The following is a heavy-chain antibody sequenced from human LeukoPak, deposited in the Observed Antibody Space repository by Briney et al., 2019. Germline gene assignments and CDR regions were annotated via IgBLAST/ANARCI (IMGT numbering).Heavy chain of an antibody. D-gene: IGHD3-10*01. CDR3: ARESVPGFGEVSVIDY. CDR1: GFTFNSHS. J-gene: IGHJ4*02. V-gene: IGHV3-21*01. CDR2: ISSSSTYI. Sequence: PGGSLRLSCAASGFTFNSHSMNWVRQAPGKGLEWVSSISSSSTYIYYADSVKGRFTISRDNAQNFLYLQMNDLRAEDTAVYYCARESVPGFGEVSVIDYWGQGTLVTVSS.